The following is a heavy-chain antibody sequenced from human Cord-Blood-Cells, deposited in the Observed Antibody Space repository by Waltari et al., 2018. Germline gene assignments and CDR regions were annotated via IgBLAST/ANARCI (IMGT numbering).Heavy chain of an antibody. Sequence: QVQLVQSGAEVNKPGTSVKVSCKVSGYTLPELSMHLVRQAPGKGLEWMGGFDPEDGETIYAQKFQGRVTMTEDTSTDTAYMELSSLRSEDTAVYYCATDKDSSGWGYWYFDLWGRGTLVTVSS. D-gene: IGHD6-19*01. CDR1: GYTLPELS. V-gene: IGHV1-24*01. CDR3: ATDKDSSGWGYWYFDL. CDR2: FDPEDGET. J-gene: IGHJ2*01.